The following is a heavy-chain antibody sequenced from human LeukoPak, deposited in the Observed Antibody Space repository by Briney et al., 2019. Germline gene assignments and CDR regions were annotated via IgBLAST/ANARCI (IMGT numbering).Heavy chain of an antibody. J-gene: IGHJ4*02. Sequence: ASVKVSCKASGYTFTSYGISWVRQAPGQGLEWMGWISAYNGNTNYAQKLQGRVTMTTDTSTSTAYMELRSLRSDDTAVYYCARDRGEGYYDSRGYDYWGQGTLVTVSS. V-gene: IGHV1-18*01. CDR1: GYTFTSYG. D-gene: IGHD3-22*01. CDR3: ARDRGEGYYDSRGYDY. CDR2: ISAYNGNT.